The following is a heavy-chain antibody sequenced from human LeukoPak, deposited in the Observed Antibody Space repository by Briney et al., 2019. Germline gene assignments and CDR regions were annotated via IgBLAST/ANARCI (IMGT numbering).Heavy chain of an antibody. J-gene: IGHJ6*03. D-gene: IGHD5/OR15-5a*01. Sequence: SETLSLTCTVSGGSISSYYWNWIRQPAGKGLEWIGRIHTSGSTNYNPSLKSRVTMSVDTSKNQFSLKLSSVTAADTAVYYCAKGGLDYYYMDVWGKGTTVTVSS. V-gene: IGHV4-4*07. CDR1: GGSISSYY. CDR3: AKGGLDYYYMDV. CDR2: IHTSGST.